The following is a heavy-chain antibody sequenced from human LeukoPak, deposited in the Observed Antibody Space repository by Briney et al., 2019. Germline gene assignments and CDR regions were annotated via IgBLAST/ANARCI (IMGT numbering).Heavy chain of an antibody. CDR2: IYYRGST. Sequence: SETLSLTCTVSGGSISGYYWTWIRQPPGKGLEWIGYIYYRGSTNYNPSLKSRVTISVDSSKNQLSLKLSYVTAADTAVYFCARDTGRGYSGYDFWGLGYWGQGTLVTVSS. D-gene: IGHD5-12*01. V-gene: IGHV4-59*01. CDR3: ARDTGRGYSGYDFWGLGY. J-gene: IGHJ4*02. CDR1: GGSISGYY.